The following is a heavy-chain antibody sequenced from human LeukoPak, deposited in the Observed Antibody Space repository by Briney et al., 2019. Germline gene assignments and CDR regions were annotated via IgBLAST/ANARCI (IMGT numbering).Heavy chain of an antibody. CDR1: GGSFSGYY. D-gene: IGHD3-3*01. J-gene: IGHJ5*02. Sequence: PSETLSLTCAVYGGSFSGYYWSWIRQPPGKGPEWIGEINHSGSTNYNPSLKSRVTISVDTSKNQFSLKLSSVTAADTAVYYCARLYYDFWSGHPNWFDPWGQGTLVTVSS. V-gene: IGHV4-34*01. CDR2: INHSGST. CDR3: ARLYYDFWSGHPNWFDP.